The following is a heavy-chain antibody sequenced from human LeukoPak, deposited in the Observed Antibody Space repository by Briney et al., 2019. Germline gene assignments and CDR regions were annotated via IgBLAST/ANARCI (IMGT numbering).Heavy chain of an antibody. CDR3: AKVLHSGSPRGIAFDI. D-gene: IGHD1-26*01. Sequence: GGSLRLSCAASGFTFSSYAMSWVRQAPGKGLEWVSAISGSGGSTYYADSAKGRLTISRDNSKNTLYLQMNSLRAEDTALYYCAKVLHSGSPRGIAFDIWGQGTMVTVSS. J-gene: IGHJ3*02. CDR1: GFTFSSYA. CDR2: ISGSGGST. V-gene: IGHV3-23*01.